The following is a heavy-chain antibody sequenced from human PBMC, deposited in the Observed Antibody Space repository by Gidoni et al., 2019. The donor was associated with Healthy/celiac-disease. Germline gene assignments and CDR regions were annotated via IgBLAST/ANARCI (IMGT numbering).Heavy chain of an antibody. J-gene: IGHJ4*02. CDR1: GFTFGDYA. V-gene: IGHV3-49*04. CDR3: TRDYYGSGSYYNGIDY. Sequence: EVQLVESGGGLVQLGRSLRLSCTASGFTFGDYAMSWVRQAPGKGLEWVGFIRSKAYGGTTEYAASVKGRFTISRDDSKSIAYLQMNSLKTEDTAVYYCTRDYYGSGSYYNGIDYWGQGTLVTVSS. D-gene: IGHD3-10*01. CDR2: IRSKAYGGTT.